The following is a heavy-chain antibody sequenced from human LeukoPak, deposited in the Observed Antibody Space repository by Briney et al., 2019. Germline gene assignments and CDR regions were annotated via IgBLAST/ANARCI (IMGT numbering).Heavy chain of an antibody. J-gene: IGHJ4*02. Sequence: SVKVSCKASGGTFSSYAISWVRQAPGQGLEWMGRIIPIFGTANYAQKFQGRVTITTDESTSAAYMELSSLRSEDTAVYYCASLDRYSSSDYWGQGTLVTVSS. CDR2: IIPIFGTA. D-gene: IGHD6-6*01. V-gene: IGHV1-69*05. CDR3: ASLDRYSSSDY. CDR1: GGTFSSYA.